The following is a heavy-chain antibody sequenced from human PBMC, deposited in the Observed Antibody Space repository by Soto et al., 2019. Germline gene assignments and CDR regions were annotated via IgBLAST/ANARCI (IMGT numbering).Heavy chain of an antibody. D-gene: IGHD4-17*01. J-gene: IGHJ4*02. CDR2: IYSSGST. CDR3: ARHYGDSD. CDR1: GGSVSNYC. Sequence: SETLCLTCTVSGGSVSNYCGRWIRQSPGMGLEWIGYIYSSGSTNYNPSLKNRVTMSVDTSKNQFSLKLSSVAAADTAVYYCARHYGDSDWGPGTLVTVSS. V-gene: IGHV4-59*08.